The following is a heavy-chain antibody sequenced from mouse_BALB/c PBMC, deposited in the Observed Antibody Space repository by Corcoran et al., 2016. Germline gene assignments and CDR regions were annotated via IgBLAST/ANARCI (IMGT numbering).Heavy chain of an antibody. D-gene: IGHD4-1*01. J-gene: IGHJ3*01. CDR1: GYTFTNYG. V-gene: IGHV9-3*02. Sequence: QIQLVQSGPKLKKPGETVKISCTASGYTFTNYGMNWVKQAPGKGLKWMGWINTNTGEPTYAEEFKGRFAFSLETSASTAYLQINNLKNEDTATYFCARGTGTWFAYWGQGTLVTVSA. CDR3: ARGTGTWFAY. CDR2: INTNTGEP.